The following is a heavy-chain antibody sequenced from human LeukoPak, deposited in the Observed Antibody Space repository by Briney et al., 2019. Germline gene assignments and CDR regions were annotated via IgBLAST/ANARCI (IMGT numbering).Heavy chain of an antibody. CDR3: ARVGYSSGWGYYYYMDV. J-gene: IGHJ6*03. V-gene: IGHV3-74*01. Sequence: PGGSLRLSCEASGFTFSRYWMHWVRQAPGKGLVWVSRINSDGSRTTYADSVKGRFTISRDNAKNSLYLQMNSLRAEDTAVYYCARVGYSSGWGYYYYMDVWGKGTTVTISS. D-gene: IGHD6-19*01. CDR2: INSDGSRT. CDR1: GFTFSRYW.